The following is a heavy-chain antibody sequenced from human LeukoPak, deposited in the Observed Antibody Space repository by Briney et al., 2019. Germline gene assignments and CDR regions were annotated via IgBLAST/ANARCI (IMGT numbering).Heavy chain of an antibody. D-gene: IGHD2-8*01. V-gene: IGHV4-59*12. CDR2: RTYSGST. CDR1: GGSIGSYY. J-gene: IGHJ4*02. CDR3: SRENGAFSPFGY. Sequence: PPETLSLTCTVSGGSIGSYYWSWIRQPPGKGLEWIGHRTYSGSTNYNPSLKSRVTISVDTSKNQFSLKLSSVTAADTAVYYCSRENGAFSPFGYWGQGTLVTVPS.